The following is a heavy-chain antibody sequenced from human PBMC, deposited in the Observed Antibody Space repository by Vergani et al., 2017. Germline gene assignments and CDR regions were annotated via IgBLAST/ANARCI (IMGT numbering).Heavy chain of an antibody. J-gene: IGHJ4*02. CDR3: ASGDYGILTGYRY. Sequence: QVQVVQSGAEVQKSGASVKVSCKTSGYTFSNYYMHWVRQAPGQGLEWMGIINPSGGHTNYAQKFQGRVTMTRDTSTSTVYMELSSLRSEDTAIYYCASGDYGILTGYRYWGQGTLVTVSA. D-gene: IGHD3-9*01. CDR2: INPSGGHT. V-gene: IGHV1-46*03. CDR1: GYTFSNYY.